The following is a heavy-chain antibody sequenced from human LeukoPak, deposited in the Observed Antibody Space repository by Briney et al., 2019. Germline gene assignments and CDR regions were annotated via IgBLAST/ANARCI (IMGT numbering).Heavy chain of an antibody. D-gene: IGHD4-17*01. V-gene: IGHV3-48*03. CDR2: IIGGSGTM. CDR1: GFTFSAYD. Sequence: SGGSLRLSCAASGFTFSAYDMNWVRQAPGKGLEWISYIIGGSGTMYYADSVKGRFTISGNNAKNSLYLQMTGLGAEATAGYSCVRDHLYGFDYWGQGTLVTVSS. CDR3: VRDHLYGFDY. J-gene: IGHJ4*02.